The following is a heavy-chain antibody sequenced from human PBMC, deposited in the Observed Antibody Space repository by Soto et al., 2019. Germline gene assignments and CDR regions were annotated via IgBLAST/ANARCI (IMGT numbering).Heavy chain of an antibody. V-gene: IGHV4-59*08. D-gene: IGHD3-22*01. CDR2: IYYSGST. J-gene: IGHJ5*02. CDR1: GGSISSYY. Sequence: SETLSLTYTVSGGSISSYYWSWIRQPPGKGLEWIGYIYYSGSTNYNPSLKSRVTISVDTSKNQFSLKLSSVTAADTAVYYCARNMGSGYSPRGWFAPWGQGTLVTVSS. CDR3: ARNMGSGYSPRGWFAP.